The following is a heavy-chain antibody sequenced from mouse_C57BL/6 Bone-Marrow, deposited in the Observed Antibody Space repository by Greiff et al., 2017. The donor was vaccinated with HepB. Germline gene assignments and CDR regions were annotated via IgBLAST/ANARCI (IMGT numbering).Heavy chain of an antibody. Sequence: EVKLVESGGGLVQPGGSLKLSCAASGFTFSDYGMAWVRQAPRKGPEWVAYISNLAYSIYYADTVKGRFTISRENAKNTMYLEMSSLRSEDTALYYCAREGDYCGSSYWYFDVWGTGTTVTVSS. V-gene: IGHV5-15*01. CDR1: GFTFSDYG. D-gene: IGHD1-1*01. CDR3: AREGDYCGSSYWYFDV. J-gene: IGHJ1*03. CDR2: ISNLAYSI.